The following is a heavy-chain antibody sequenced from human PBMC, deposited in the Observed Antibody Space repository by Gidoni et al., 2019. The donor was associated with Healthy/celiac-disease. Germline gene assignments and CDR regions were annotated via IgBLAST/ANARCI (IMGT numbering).Heavy chain of an antibody. Sequence: EVQLVASGGVVVQPGGSLSLSCAASGFTFDDYTMHWVRQAPGKGLEWVSLISWDGGSTYYADSVKGRFTISRDNSKNSLYLQMNSLRTEDTALYYCAKDKTSALTGDAFDIWGQGTMVTVSS. CDR2: ISWDGGST. J-gene: IGHJ3*02. V-gene: IGHV3-43*01. D-gene: IGHD3-9*01. CDR3: AKDKTSALTGDAFDI. CDR1: GFTFDDYT.